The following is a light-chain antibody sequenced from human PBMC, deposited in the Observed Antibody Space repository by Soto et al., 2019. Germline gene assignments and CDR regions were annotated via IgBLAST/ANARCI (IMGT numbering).Light chain of an antibody. J-gene: IGLJ1*01. CDR2: DVS. Sequence: SVLPQPASVSGSPGRSITISCTGTSSDVGGYNYVSWYQQHPGKAPKLMIYDVSNRPSGVSNRFSGSKSGNTASLTISGLQAEDEADYYCSSYTSSSTRVLGTGTKVTVL. CDR3: SSYTSSSTRV. CDR1: SSDVGGYNY. V-gene: IGLV2-14*01.